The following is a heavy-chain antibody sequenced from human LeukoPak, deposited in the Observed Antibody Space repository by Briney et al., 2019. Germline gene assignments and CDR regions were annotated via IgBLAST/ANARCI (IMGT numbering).Heavy chain of an antibody. CDR2: ISGSGGST. J-gene: IGHJ5*02. D-gene: IGHD3-3*01. V-gene: IGHV3-23*01. CDR1: GFTFSSYA. Sequence: AGGSLRLSCAASGFTFSSYAMSWVRQAPGKGLEWVSAISGSGGSTYYADSVKGRFTISRDNANSSLYLQMNSLRAEDTAVYFCARLSVSITRRFDLWGQGTLVTVSS. CDR3: ARLSVSITRRFDL.